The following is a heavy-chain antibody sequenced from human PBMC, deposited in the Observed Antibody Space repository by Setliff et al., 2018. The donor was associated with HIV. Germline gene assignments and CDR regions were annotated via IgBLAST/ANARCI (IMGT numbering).Heavy chain of an antibody. CDR3: ARGPTTVTNYYYYYMDV. D-gene: IGHD4-17*01. CDR2: IRSKAYGGTT. V-gene: IGHV3-49*04. J-gene: IGHJ6*03. CDR1: GFTFGDYA. Sequence: GGSLRLSCAASGFTFGDYAMSWVRQAPGKGLEWVGFIRSKAYGGTTKYAASVKGRFIISRDNDRNSLYLQMNGLRAEDTAVYYCARGPTTVTNYYYYYMDVWGKGTTVTVS.